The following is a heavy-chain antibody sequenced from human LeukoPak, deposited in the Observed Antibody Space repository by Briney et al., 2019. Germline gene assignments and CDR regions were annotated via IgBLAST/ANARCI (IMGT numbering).Heavy chain of an antibody. Sequence: GGSLRLSCAVSGFSLSNYWMSWVRQAPGKGLEWVANINQDGSDKHYVDSVMGRFTISKDNAKNSVYLQMNSLRPEDTAIYYCAWYGVTHGLDVWGQGTTVTVSS. CDR2: INQDGSDK. J-gene: IGHJ6*02. V-gene: IGHV3-7*01. CDR3: AWYGVTHGLDV. D-gene: IGHD3-10*01. CDR1: GFSLSNYW.